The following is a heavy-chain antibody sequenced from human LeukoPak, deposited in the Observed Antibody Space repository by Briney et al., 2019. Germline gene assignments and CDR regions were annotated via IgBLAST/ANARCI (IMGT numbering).Heavy chain of an antibody. J-gene: IGHJ4*02. D-gene: IGHD2-2*01. CDR2: ISGSGGST. Sequence: PGGSLRLSCAASGFTFSSYAMSWVRQAPGKGLEWVSAISGSGGSTYYADSVKGRFTISRDNSKNTLYLQMNSLRAEDTAVYYCAKFTRVPATAPSPYYFDYWGQGTLVTVSS. CDR1: GFTFSSYA. V-gene: IGHV3-23*01. CDR3: AKFTRVPATAPSPYYFDY.